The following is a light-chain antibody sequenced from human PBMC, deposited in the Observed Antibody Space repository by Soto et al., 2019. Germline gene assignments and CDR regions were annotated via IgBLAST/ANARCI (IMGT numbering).Light chain of an antibody. CDR1: SSDVGAYNY. Sequence: PVLTHPASVSGSPGQSITISCTGTSSDVGAYNYVSWYQQHPGKAPRLMIYDVTSRPSGVSNRFSGSKSGNTASLTISGLQAEDEADYYCTSYTSGSTYVFGTGTKVTVL. CDR3: TSYTSGSTYV. J-gene: IGLJ1*01. CDR2: DVT. V-gene: IGLV2-14*01.